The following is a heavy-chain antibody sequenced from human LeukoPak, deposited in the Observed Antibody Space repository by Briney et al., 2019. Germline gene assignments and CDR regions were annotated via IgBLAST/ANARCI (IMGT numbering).Heavy chain of an antibody. J-gene: IGHJ4*02. CDR2: IYHSGST. Sequence: SETLSLTCTVSGYSISSGYYWGWIRQPPGKGLEWIGSIYHSGSTYYNPSLKSRVTISVDTSKNQFSLKLSSVTAADTAVYYCARVGGAYYYDSSGYPYYFDYWGQGTLVTVSS. CDR3: ARVGGAYYYDSSGYPYYFDY. D-gene: IGHD3-22*01. CDR1: GYSISSGYY. V-gene: IGHV4-38-2*02.